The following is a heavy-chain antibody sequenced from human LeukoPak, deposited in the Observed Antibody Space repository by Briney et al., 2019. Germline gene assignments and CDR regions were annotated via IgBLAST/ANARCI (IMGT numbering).Heavy chain of an antibody. CDR1: GYAFLGYY. Sequence: ASVKVSCKASGYAFLGYYIHWVRRAPGQGLEWMGWINPSNGLTKYAQEFQGRVTLTRDTSTSTAYMGLTSLTSDDTAVYYCARVAYTSSWSNFDYWGQGTLVTVSS. J-gene: IGHJ4*02. CDR2: INPSNGLT. D-gene: IGHD6-13*01. CDR3: ARVAYTSSWSNFDY. V-gene: IGHV1-2*02.